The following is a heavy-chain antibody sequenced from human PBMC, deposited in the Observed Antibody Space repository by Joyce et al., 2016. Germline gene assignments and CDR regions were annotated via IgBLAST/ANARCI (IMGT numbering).Heavy chain of an antibody. D-gene: IGHD2-2*01. J-gene: IGHJ4*02. CDR3: ALLTYCGPPNCYPTYDY. Sequence: QVQLQESGPGLVKPSETQSLTCPVSGGSISSTSYYWGGIRQSTGKGLEWIGTISYSASTSYNPSLKSRVTIAAATSKNQFSLKLRSVTAADTAVCWCALLTYCGPPNCYPTYDYWGQGTLVTVSS. CDR1: GGSISSTSYY. CDR2: ISYSAST. V-gene: IGHV4-39*01.